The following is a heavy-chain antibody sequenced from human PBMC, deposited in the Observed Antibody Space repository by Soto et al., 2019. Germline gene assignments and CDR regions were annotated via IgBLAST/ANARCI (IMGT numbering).Heavy chain of an antibody. CDR3: ACGIVAGSEYNYSVYGMDV. CDR2: INAIFGKT. V-gene: IGHV1-3*01. CDR1: GYTNTVYA. Sequence: PVNLYRKTAGYTNTVYAMHWVRQAQRQRLEWMGGINAIFGKTNYPQKLQGRVTLTADKSTRTAYMELSTLRSEDTAVYYCACGIVAGSEYNYSVYGMDVWGQGTTVTGSS. D-gene: IGHD6-19*01. J-gene: IGHJ6*02.